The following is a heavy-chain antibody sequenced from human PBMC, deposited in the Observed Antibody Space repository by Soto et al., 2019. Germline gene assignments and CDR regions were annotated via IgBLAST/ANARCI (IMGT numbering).Heavy chain of an antibody. CDR2: INPNSGGT. Sequence: ASVKISCKASGYTFTGYYMHWVRQAPGQGLEWMGWINPNSGGTNYAQKFQGRVTMTRDTSISTAYMELSRLRSDDTAVYYCARFGLWFGEMVFDIWGQGTMVTVSS. CDR1: GYTFTGYY. V-gene: IGHV1-2*02. CDR3: ARFGLWFGEMVFDI. J-gene: IGHJ3*02. D-gene: IGHD3-10*01.